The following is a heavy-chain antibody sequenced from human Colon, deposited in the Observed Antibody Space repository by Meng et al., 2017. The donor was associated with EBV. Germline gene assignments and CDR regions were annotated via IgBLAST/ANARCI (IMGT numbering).Heavy chain of an antibody. Sequence: QVLLKQLGAGLLKPSETLSLTCTVNGGSFSGYVWSWVRQPPGKGVEWIGEVSHPGSANYNPSLKSRVTISVDASEKQFSLRLTSVTAADSAVYYCARVPTTGYKDHWGQGTLVTVSS. J-gene: IGHJ4*02. CDR2: VSHPGSA. V-gene: IGHV4-34*01. D-gene: IGHD3-9*01. CDR1: GGSFSGYV. CDR3: ARVPTTGYKDH.